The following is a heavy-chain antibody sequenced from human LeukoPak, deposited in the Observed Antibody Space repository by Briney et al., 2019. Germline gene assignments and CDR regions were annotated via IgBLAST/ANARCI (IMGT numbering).Heavy chain of an antibody. J-gene: IGHJ4*02. Sequence: SETLSLTCAVYGGSFSGYYWSWIRQPPGKGLEWIGDINHSGSTNYNPSLKSRVTISVDTSKNQFSLKLSSVTAADTAVYYCATYSRGATYYFDYWGQGTLVTVSS. CDR2: INHSGST. V-gene: IGHV4-34*01. CDR1: GGSFSGYY. D-gene: IGHD5-24*01. CDR3: ATYSRGATYYFDY.